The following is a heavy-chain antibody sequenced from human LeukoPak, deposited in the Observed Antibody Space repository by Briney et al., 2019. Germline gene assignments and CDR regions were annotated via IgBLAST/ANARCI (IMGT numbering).Heavy chain of an antibody. Sequence: ASVKVSCKASGYTFTSYYMHWVRQAPGQGLEWMGIINPSGGSTSYAQKFQGRVTMTRDMSTSTVYMELSSLRSEDTAVYYCARRGYYYYYMDVWGKGTTVTISS. CDR1: GYTFTSYY. CDR2: INPSGGST. V-gene: IGHV1-46*01. J-gene: IGHJ6*03. CDR3: ARRGYYYYYMDV. D-gene: IGHD3-10*01.